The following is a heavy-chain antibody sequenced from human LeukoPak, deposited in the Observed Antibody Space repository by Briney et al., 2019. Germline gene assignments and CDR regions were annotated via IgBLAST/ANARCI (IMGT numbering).Heavy chain of an antibody. CDR2: IYYSGST. Sequence: SETLSLTCTVSGGSVSSYYWSWIRQPPGKGLEWIGYIYYSGSTNYNPSLKRRVTISVDTSKNQFSLKLSSVTAADTAVYYCARGKPYGGNFLDYWGQGTLVTVSS. D-gene: IGHD4-23*01. J-gene: IGHJ4*02. V-gene: IGHV4-59*02. CDR3: ARGKPYGGNFLDY. CDR1: GGSVSSYY.